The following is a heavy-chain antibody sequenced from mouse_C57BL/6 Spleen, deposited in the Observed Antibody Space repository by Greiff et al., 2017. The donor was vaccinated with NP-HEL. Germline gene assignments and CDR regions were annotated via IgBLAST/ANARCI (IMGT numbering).Heavy chain of an antibody. J-gene: IGHJ4*01. CDR3: ARDGVYAMDY. V-gene: IGHV3-1*01. CDR2: ISYSGST. Sequence: VQLQQSGPGMVKPSQSLSLTCTVTGYSITSGYDWHWIRHFPGNKLEWMGYISYSGSTNYNPSLKSRISITHDTSKNHFFLKLNSVTTEDTATYYCARDGVYAMDYWGQGTSVTVSS. CDR1: GYSITSGYD.